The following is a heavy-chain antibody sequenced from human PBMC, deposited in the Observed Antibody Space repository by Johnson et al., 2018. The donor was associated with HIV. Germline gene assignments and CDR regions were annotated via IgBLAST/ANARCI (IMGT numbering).Heavy chain of an antibody. V-gene: IGHV3-66*02. J-gene: IGHJ3*02. CDR2: IYTGGST. CDR1: EFTVRSNY. D-gene: IGHD1-26*01. Sequence: EVQLVESGGGLVQPGGSVRLSCAASEFTVRSNYMHWVRQAPGKGLEWVSVIYTGGSTYYADSVKGRFTISRDNSKNTLYLQMNSLRPEDTAVYYCAKDQLVGATYAAFDIWGQGTMVTVSS. CDR3: AKDQLVGATYAAFDI.